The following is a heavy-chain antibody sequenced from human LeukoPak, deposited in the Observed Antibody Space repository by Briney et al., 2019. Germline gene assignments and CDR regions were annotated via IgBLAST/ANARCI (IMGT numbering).Heavy chain of an antibody. J-gene: IGHJ2*01. CDR1: GGSFSGYY. V-gene: IGHV4-34*01. Sequence: SETLSLTCAVYGGSFSGYYWSWIRQPPGKGLEWIGEINHSGSTNYNPSLESRVTISVDTSKNQFSLKLSSVTAADTAVYYCAKDPSVEVVVAPYWYFDLWGRGTLVTVSS. CDR2: INHSGST. D-gene: IGHD2-15*01. CDR3: AKDPSVEVVVAPYWYFDL.